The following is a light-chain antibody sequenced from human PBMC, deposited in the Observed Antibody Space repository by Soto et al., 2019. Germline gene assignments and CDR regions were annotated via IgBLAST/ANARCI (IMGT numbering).Light chain of an antibody. CDR2: GAS. J-gene: IGKJ4*01. V-gene: IGKV3D-15*01. Sequence: EIVMTQSPATLSVSPGDRDTLSCRASQSVNIYLAWYQQKPGQAPRLLLFGASYRATGIPARFSGSGSGTEFNLTISSLQAEDFAVYFCQRYDDWLRLTFGGGTKVEIK. CDR1: QSVNIY. CDR3: QRYDDWLRLT.